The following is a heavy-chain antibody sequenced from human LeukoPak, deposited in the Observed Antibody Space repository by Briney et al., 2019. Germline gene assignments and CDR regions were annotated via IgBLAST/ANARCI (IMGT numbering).Heavy chain of an antibody. J-gene: IGHJ4*02. Sequence: GGALRLSCAASGFTFSSYGMHWVRQAPGKGLEWVAFIRYDGSNKYYADAVKGRFTISRDNSKNTLYLQMNSLRAEDTAVYYCAKPEARDGFGELFIDYWGQGTLVTVSS. V-gene: IGHV3-30*02. CDR3: AKPEARDGFGELFIDY. D-gene: IGHD3-10*01. CDR2: IRYDGSNK. CDR1: GFTFSSYG.